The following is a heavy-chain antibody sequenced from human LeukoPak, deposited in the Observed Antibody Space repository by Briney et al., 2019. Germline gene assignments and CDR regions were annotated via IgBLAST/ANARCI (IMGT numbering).Heavy chain of an antibody. CDR1: GYTFTDYY. CDR3: ARTYYVDSDGYYYGY. J-gene: IGHJ4*02. CDR2: INSDTGGT. V-gene: IGHV1-2*02. Sequence: GASVKVSYKASGYTFTDYYIHWVRQAPGQGLEWMGWINSDTGGTNYAQKFRGRVTMTRDTSIITAYMELGSLTSDDAALYYCARTYYVDSDGYYYGYWGQGTLDTVSS. D-gene: IGHD3-22*01.